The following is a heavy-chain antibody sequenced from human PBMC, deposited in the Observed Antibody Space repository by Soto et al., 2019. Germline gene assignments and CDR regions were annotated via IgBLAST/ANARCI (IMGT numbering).Heavy chain of an antibody. Sequence: ASVKVSCKASGYTFTSYGISWVRQAPGQGLEWMGWISAYNGNTNYAQKLQGRVTMTTDTSTSTAYMELRSLRSDDTAVYYCARARSITMVRGVIGPRGWFDPWGQGTLVTVSS. CDR3: ARARSITMVRGVIGPRGWFDP. CDR1: GYTFTSYG. V-gene: IGHV1-18*01. J-gene: IGHJ5*02. CDR2: ISAYNGNT. D-gene: IGHD3-10*01.